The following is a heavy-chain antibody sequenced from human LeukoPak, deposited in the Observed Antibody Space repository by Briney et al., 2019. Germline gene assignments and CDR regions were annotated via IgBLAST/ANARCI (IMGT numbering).Heavy chain of an antibody. CDR1: GGSISSGGYY. V-gene: IGHV4-31*03. CDR3: GASGYYNYFDY. D-gene: IGHD3-3*01. J-gene: IGHJ4*02. CDR2: IYYSGST. Sequence: SETLFLTCTVSGGSISSGGYYWSWIRQHPGKGLEWIGYIYYSGSTYYNPSLKSRVTISVDTSKNQFSLKLSSVTAADTAVYYCGASGYYNYFDYWGQGTLVTVSS.